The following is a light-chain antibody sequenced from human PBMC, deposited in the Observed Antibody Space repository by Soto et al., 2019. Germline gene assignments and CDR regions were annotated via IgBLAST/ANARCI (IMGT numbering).Light chain of an antibody. V-gene: IGLV2-14*01. CDR3: SSYTSSSIFYV. CDR2: EVS. Sequence: QPALTQPASVSGSPGQSITISCTGTSSDVGGYNYVSWYQQHPGKAPKLMIYEVSNRPSGVSNRFSGSKSGNTASLTISGLQAEDEADYYCSSYTSSSIFYVFGTGTKVTVL. CDR1: SSDVGGYNY. J-gene: IGLJ1*01.